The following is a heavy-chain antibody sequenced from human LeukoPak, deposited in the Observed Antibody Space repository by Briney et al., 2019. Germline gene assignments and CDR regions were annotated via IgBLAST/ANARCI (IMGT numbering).Heavy chain of an antibody. CDR2: IYTSGST. J-gene: IGHJ5*02. CDR3: ARHRGYYDSSAYNWFDP. Sequence: SETLSLTCTVSGGSISSYYWSWIRQPAGKGLEWIGRIYTSGSTNYNPSLKSRVTMSVDTSKNQFSLKLSSVTAADTAVYYCARHRGYYDSSAYNWFDPWGQGTLVTVSS. D-gene: IGHD3-22*01. V-gene: IGHV4-4*07. CDR1: GGSISSYY.